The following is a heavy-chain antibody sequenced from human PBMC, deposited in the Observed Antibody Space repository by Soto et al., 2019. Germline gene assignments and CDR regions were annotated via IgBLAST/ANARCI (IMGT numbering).Heavy chain of an antibody. CDR3: ARSPRDNYDILTGPLYYFDY. J-gene: IGHJ4*02. Sequence: ASVKVSCKASGYTFTSYAMHWVRQAPGQRLEWMGWINAGNGNTKYSQKSQGRVTITRDTSASTAYMELSSLRSEDTAVYYCARSPRDNYDILTGPLYYFDYWGQGTLVTVSS. V-gene: IGHV1-3*01. D-gene: IGHD3-9*01. CDR1: GYTFTSYA. CDR2: INAGNGNT.